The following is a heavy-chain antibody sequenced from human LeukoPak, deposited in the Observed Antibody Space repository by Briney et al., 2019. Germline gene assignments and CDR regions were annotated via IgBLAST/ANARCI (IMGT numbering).Heavy chain of an antibody. CDR3: ARVINVVYYDSSGHGY. CDR2: ISSSSSYI. V-gene: IGHV3-21*01. CDR1: GFTFSSYG. Sequence: GGSLRLSCAASGFTFSSYGMNWVRQAPGKGLEWVSSISSSSSYIYYADSVKGRFTISRDNAKNSLYLRMNSLRAEDTAVYYCARVINVVYYDSSGHGYWGQGTLVTVSS. D-gene: IGHD3-22*01. J-gene: IGHJ4*02.